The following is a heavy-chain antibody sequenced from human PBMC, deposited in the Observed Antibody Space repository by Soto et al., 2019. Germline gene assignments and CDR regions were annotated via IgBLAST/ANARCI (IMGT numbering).Heavy chain of an antibody. Sequence: QVQLVESGGGLVKPGGSLRLSCAASGFIFSDYYMSWVRQAPGKGLEWVSYISASGSSIYYADSVKGRFTISRDNAENSLFLQMNSLRAEKTAIYYCAGRYNYDSSGLDPWGQGTLVTVSS. CDR1: GFIFSDYY. V-gene: IGHV3-11*01. D-gene: IGHD3-22*01. CDR3: AGRYNYDSSGLDP. J-gene: IGHJ5*02. CDR2: ISASGSSI.